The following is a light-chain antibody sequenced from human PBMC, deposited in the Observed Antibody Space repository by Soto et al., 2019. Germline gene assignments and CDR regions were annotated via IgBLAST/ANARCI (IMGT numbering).Light chain of an antibody. CDR1: SSDVGSYNL. J-gene: IGLJ2*01. V-gene: IGLV2-23*01. CDR2: EGS. Sequence: QSVLTQPASVSGSPGQSITISCTGTSSDVGSYNLVSWYQQHPGKTPKLMIYEGSKRPSGVSNRFSGSKSGNTASLTISGLQAEDEADYYCCSYAGSRTFYVVFGGGTQLTVL. CDR3: CSYAGSRTFYVV.